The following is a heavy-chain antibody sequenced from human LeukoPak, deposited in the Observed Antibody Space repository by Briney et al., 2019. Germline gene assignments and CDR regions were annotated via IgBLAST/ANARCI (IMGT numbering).Heavy chain of an antibody. D-gene: IGHD3-10*01. CDR1: GYTFTGYY. CDR3: ANTYALGNYYKGGFDP. CDR2: INPNSGCT. J-gene: IGHJ5*02. Sequence: ASVKFSCKTSGYTFTGYYMHWVREAPGQGLEWMGWINPNSGCTNYAQNFQGRVTMTRDTSIRTAYMELSRLRSDDTAVYYCANTYALGNYYKGGFDPWGQGTLVTVSS. V-gene: IGHV1-2*02.